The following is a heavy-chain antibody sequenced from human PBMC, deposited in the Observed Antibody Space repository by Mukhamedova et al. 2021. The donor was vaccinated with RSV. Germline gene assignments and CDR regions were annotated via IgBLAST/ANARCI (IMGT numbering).Heavy chain of an antibody. CDR3: ASSDPLNCTTTACPKGDGFDI. Sequence: GLEWMGGFDPEDDKIFYAQNFQARITMTEDSSTDTAYMELSSLRSEDTAIYYCASSDPLNCTTTACPKGDGFDIWGQGTMVTVSS. CDR2: FDPEDDKI. J-gene: IGHJ3*02. D-gene: IGHD2-8*01. V-gene: IGHV1-24*01.